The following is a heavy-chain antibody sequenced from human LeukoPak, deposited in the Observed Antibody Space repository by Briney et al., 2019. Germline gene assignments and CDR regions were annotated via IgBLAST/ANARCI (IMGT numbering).Heavy chain of an antibody. CDR1: GFTFSSYA. CDR3: VRGYSGYDDY. D-gene: IGHD5-12*01. V-gene: IGHV3-64D*09. CDR2: ISSHGDNT. Sequence: PGGSLRLSCSASGFTFSSYAMHWVRQTPGKGLGYVSAISSHGDNTYYADSVKGRFTISRDNSKNTLFLQMSSLRAEDTAVYYCVRGYSGYDDYWGQGTLVTVSS. J-gene: IGHJ4*02.